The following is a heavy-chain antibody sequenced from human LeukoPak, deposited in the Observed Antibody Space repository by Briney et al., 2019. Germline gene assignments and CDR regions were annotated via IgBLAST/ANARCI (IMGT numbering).Heavy chain of an antibody. CDR3: ARDRGDEYYYDSSGYYYYYYMDV. CDR1: GFTFDDYG. Sequence: GGSLRLSCAASGFTFDDYGMSWVRQAPEKGLEWVSGINWNGGSTGYADSVRGRFTISRDNAKNSLYLQMNSLRAEDTALYYCARDRGDEYYYDSSGYYYYYYMDVWGKGTTVTVSS. D-gene: IGHD3-22*01. V-gene: IGHV3-20*04. J-gene: IGHJ6*03. CDR2: INWNGGST.